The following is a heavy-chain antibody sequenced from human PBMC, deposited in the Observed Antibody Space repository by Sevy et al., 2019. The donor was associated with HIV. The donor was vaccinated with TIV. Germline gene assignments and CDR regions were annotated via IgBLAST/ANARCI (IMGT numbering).Heavy chain of an antibody. Sequence: GGSLRLSCAASGFTFSSYGMHWVRQAPGKGLEWVAFIRYDGSNKYYADSVKGRFTIARDNSKNTLYLQMNSLRAEDTAVYYCAKLSKGLRPPHFDYWGQGTLVTVSS. CDR1: GFTFSSYG. D-gene: IGHD3-16*01. CDR3: AKLSKGLRPPHFDY. J-gene: IGHJ4*02. CDR2: IRYDGSNK. V-gene: IGHV3-30*02.